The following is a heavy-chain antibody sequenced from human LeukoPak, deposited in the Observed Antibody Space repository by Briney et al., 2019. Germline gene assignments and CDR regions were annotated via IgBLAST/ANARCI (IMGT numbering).Heavy chain of an antibody. CDR2: ISGSGGST. Sequence: GGSLRLSCAASGFTVSSTFMSWVRQAPGKGLEWVSAISGSGGSTYYADSVKGRFTISRDNSKNTLYLQMNSLRAEDTAVYYCAKVSSSWYPVFDYWGQETLVTVSS. D-gene: IGHD6-13*01. CDR3: AKVSSSWYPVFDY. J-gene: IGHJ4*02. CDR1: GFTVSSTF. V-gene: IGHV3-23*01.